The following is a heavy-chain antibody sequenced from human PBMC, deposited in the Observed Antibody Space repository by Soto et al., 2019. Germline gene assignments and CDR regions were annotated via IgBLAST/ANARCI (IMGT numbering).Heavy chain of an antibody. J-gene: IGHJ6*02. CDR3: ARSWIQLWWVMDG. CDR2: IIPIFGTA. CDR1: GGTFSSYA. Sequence: SVKVSCKASGGTFSSYAISWVRQAPGQGLEWMGGIIPIFGTATSAQKFQGRVTITADESTSTAYMELSSLRSEDTAVYYGARSWIQLWWVMDGWGQGTTVTVSS. D-gene: IGHD5-18*01. V-gene: IGHV1-69*13.